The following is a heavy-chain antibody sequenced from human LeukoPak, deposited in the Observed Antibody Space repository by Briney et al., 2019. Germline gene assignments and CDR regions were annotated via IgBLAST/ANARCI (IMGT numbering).Heavy chain of an antibody. D-gene: IGHD3-3*01. Sequence: GGSLRLSCAASGFTFSSYAMSWVRQAPGKGLEWVSTTSGSGGNTYYADSVKGRFTISRDNSKNTLYLQMNSPRAEDTAVYYCAKDLITISYYYMDVWGKGTTVTVSS. J-gene: IGHJ6*03. CDR2: TSGSGGNT. V-gene: IGHV3-23*01. CDR1: GFTFSSYA. CDR3: AKDLITISYYYMDV.